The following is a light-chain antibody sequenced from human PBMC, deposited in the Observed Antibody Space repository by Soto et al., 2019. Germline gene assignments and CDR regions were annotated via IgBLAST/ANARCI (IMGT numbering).Light chain of an antibody. J-gene: IGLJ1*01. CDR2: DVS. V-gene: IGLV2-14*03. CDR3: SSYTGSSSLV. CDR1: STDINDYKY. Sequence: QSALTQPASVSGSPGQSITLSCTGTSTDINDYKYVSWYQQHPGKAPKVIIYDVSNRPSGVSHRFSGSESANTASLTISGRQAEDEADYYCSSYTGSSSLVFGTGTKVTVL.